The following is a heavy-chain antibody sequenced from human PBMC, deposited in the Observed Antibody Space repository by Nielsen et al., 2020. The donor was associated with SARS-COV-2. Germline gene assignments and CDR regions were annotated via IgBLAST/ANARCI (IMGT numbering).Heavy chain of an antibody. J-gene: IGHJ5*01. CDR1: GYSISSGYY. CDR2: IYHSGST. CDR3: ARGQSGLAWFDS. V-gene: IGHV4-38-2*02. D-gene: IGHD3-10*01. Sequence: GSLRLSCTVSGYSISSGYYWGWIRQPPGKGLEWIGSIYHSGSTYYNPSLKSRVTMSVDTSKNQFSLRLSSVTAADTAIYYCARGQSGLAWFDSWGQGTLVTVSS.